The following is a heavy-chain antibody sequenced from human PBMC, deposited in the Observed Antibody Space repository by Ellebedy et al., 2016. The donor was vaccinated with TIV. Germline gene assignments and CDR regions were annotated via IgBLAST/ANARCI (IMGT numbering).Heavy chain of an antibody. D-gene: IGHD3-10*01. J-gene: IGHJ3*02. CDR3: ARRGFGELDDAFDI. Sequence: GESLKISXAASGFTFSDYYMSWIRQAPGKGLEWVSYISSSSSYTNYADSVKGRFTISRDNAKNSLYLQMNSLRAEDTAVYYCARRGFGELDDAFDIWGQGTMVTVSS. V-gene: IGHV3-11*06. CDR2: ISSSSSYT. CDR1: GFTFSDYY.